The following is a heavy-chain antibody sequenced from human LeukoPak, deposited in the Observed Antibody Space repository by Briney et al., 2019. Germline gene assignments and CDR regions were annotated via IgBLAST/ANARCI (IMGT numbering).Heavy chain of an antibody. V-gene: IGHV3-49*04. Sequence: PGGSLRLSCSASGFTFGDYAMSWVRQAPGKGLEWVGFIRSKAYGGTTEYAASVKGRFTISRDDSKSIAYLQMNSLKTEDTAVYYCTSRFYDSSGYIPPTRYNWFDPWGQGTLVTVSS. CDR2: IRSKAYGGTT. D-gene: IGHD3-22*01. J-gene: IGHJ5*02. CDR1: GFTFGDYA. CDR3: TSRFYDSSGYIPPTRYNWFDP.